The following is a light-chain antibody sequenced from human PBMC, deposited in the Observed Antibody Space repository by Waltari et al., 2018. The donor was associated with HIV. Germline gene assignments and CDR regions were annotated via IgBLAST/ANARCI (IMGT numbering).Light chain of an antibody. V-gene: IGLV1-47*01. J-gene: IGLJ1*01. CDR2: RTN. CDR1: NSNIGGKD. Sequence: QSVLTQPPSASGTPGKRVTISCYGSNSNIGGKDVYWFQHLPGTAPKLLIYRTNQRRSGVPDRFSGSKSGTSASLAISGLRSDDEADYYCAAWDDTLSSYVFGTGTTVTV. CDR3: AAWDDTLSSYV.